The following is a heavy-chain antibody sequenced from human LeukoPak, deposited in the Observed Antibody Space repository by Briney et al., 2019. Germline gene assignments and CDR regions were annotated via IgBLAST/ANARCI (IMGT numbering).Heavy chain of an antibody. CDR3: ARAGDGYSYEIGY. V-gene: IGHV3-53*01. CDR1: GFTVSSNY. J-gene: IGHJ4*02. CDR2: IYSGGST. D-gene: IGHD5-18*01. Sequence: GGSLRLSCAASGFTVSSNYMSWVRQAPGKGLEWVSVIYSGGSTYYADSVKGRFTISRDNSKNTLYLQMNSLRAEDTAVYYCARAGDGYSYEIGYWGQGTLVTVSS.